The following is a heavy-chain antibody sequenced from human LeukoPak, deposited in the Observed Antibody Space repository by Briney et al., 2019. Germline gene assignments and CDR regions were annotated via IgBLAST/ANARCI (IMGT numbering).Heavy chain of an antibody. V-gene: IGHV3-21*01. J-gene: IGHJ4*02. Sequence: GGSLRLSCAASGFTFSSYNMNWVRQAPGKGLEWVSSISSSSSNICYADSVKGRFTISRDNAKNSLYLQMNSLRAEDTAVYYCARIGYTSSSLDYWGQGTPVTVSS. CDR2: ISSSSSNI. CDR1: GFTFSSYN. CDR3: ARIGYTSSSLDY. D-gene: IGHD6-13*01.